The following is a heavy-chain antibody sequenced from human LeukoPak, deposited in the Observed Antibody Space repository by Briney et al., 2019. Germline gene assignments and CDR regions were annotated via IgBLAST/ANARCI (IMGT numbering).Heavy chain of an antibody. V-gene: IGHV3-7*03. CDR3: ARGTKGSTTRTETFFFDC. J-gene: IGHJ4*02. CDR1: GFTFSDYY. CDR2: IKQDGSEK. D-gene: IGHD1-7*01. Sequence: PGGSLRLSCAASGFTFSDYYMNWIRQAPGKGLEWVANIKQDGSEKYYVDSVKGRFTISRDNAKNSLYLQMNSLRAEDTAVYYCARGTKGSTTRTETFFFDCWGQGTLVTVSS.